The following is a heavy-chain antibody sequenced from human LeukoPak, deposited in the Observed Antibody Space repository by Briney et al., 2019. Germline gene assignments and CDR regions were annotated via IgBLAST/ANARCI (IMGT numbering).Heavy chain of an antibody. D-gene: IGHD1-20*01. CDR1: GGSISSGGYY. CDR3: ASYQRHNWNY. J-gene: IGHJ4*02. CDR2: INHSGST. V-gene: IGHV4-39*07. Sequence: SETLSLTCTVSGGSISSGGYYWSWIRQPPGKGLEWIGEINHSGSTNYNPSLKSRVTISVDTSKNQFSLKLSSVTAADTAVYYCASYQRHNWNYWGQGTLVTVSS.